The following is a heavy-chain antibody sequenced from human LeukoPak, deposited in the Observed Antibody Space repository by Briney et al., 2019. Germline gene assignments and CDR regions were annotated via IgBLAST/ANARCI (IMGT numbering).Heavy chain of an antibody. V-gene: IGHV4-39*01. J-gene: IGHJ6*03. Sequence: PSETLSLTCTVSGGSISSSSYYWGWIRQPPGKGLEWIGSIYYSGSTYYNPSLKSRVTISVDTSKNQLSLKLSSVTAADTAVYYCASYYGDYGVSYYYYMDVWGKGTTVTVSS. D-gene: IGHD4-17*01. CDR1: GGSISSSSYY. CDR3: ASYYGDYGVSYYYYMDV. CDR2: IYYSGST.